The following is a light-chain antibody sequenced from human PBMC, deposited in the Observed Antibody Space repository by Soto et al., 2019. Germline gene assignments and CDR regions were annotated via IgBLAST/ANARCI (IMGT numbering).Light chain of an antibody. CDR1: QSISTY. J-gene: IGKJ4*01. Sequence: DIQMTQSPSSLSVSIGDRVIITCRASQSISTYLNWYQYKPGKAPRLVIFRSSTLQRGVPSRFSGRGSGTDFTLTISSLQPEDFATYFCQQTFSPYVSFGGGTRVEI. CDR2: RSS. V-gene: IGKV1-39*01. CDR3: QQTFSPYVS.